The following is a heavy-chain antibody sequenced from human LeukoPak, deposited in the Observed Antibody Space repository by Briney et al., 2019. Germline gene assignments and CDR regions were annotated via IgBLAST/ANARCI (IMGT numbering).Heavy chain of an antibody. J-gene: IGHJ4*02. CDR1: GYTFTSYY. Sequence: ASVKVSCKASGYTFTSYYMHWVRQAPGQGLAWMGIINPSGGSTSYAQKFQGRVTMTRDTSTSTVYMELSSLRSEDTAVYYCARDTSRWWGTNGVSRMFDYWGQGTLVTVSS. CDR2: INPSGGST. CDR3: ARDTSRWWGTNGVSRMFDY. V-gene: IGHV1-46*01. D-gene: IGHD2-8*01.